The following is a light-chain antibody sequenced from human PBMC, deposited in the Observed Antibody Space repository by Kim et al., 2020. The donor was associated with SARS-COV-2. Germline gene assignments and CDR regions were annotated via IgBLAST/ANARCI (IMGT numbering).Light chain of an antibody. CDR3: QQYGGSPT. CDR2: GAS. J-gene: IGKJ5*01. V-gene: IGKV3-20*01. Sequence: LSPGERATLSCRASQSVSNNFLAWCQQKPGQAPRLLIYGASTRATGIPDRFSGSGSGTDFTLTISRLEPEDFAVYYCQQYGGSPTFGQGTRLEIK. CDR1: QSVSNNF.